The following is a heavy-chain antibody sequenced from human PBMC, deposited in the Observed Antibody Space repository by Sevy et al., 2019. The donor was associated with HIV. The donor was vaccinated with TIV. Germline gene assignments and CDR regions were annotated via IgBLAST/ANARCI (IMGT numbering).Heavy chain of an antibody. Sequence: GGSLRLSCAASGFTFTNYWMSWVRQAPGKGLEWVANINQDGGEKYYVDPVKGRFTISRDNAKNSLYLQMNSLRAEDTAVYYCTRDPWGAPGYSYGYSDYWGQGTLVTVSS. D-gene: IGHD5-18*01. CDR2: INQDGGEK. V-gene: IGHV3-7*01. CDR1: GFTFTNYW. J-gene: IGHJ4*02. CDR3: TRDPWGAPGYSYGYSDY.